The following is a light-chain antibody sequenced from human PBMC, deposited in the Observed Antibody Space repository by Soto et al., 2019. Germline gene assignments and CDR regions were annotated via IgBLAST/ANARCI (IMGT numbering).Light chain of an antibody. CDR3: QQNDDSPGT. CDR1: QSISGSD. Sequence: EIVLTQSPGTLSLSPGERATLSCRASQSISGSDLAWYQHRPGQAPRLLIYAASSRATGIPVRFSGSGSGTDFTLTISRLEPEDFAVYYCQQNDDSPGTFGQGTKVDI. CDR2: AAS. V-gene: IGKV3-20*01. J-gene: IGKJ1*01.